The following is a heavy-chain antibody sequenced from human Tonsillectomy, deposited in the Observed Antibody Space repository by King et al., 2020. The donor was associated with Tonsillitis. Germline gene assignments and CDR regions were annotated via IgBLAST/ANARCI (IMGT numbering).Heavy chain of an antibody. CDR2: ISSSSSTI. J-gene: IGHJ3*02. D-gene: IGHD6-6*01. CDR1: GFTFSTYS. Sequence: QLVQSGGGLAQPGGSLRLSCAASGFTFSTYSMNWVRQAPGKGLEWVSYISSSSSTIYYADSVKGRFTISRDNAKNSLYLQMNSLRAEDTAVSYCAREYSSSSGKAFDIWGQGTMVTVSS. V-gene: IGHV3-48*01. CDR3: AREYSSSSGKAFDI.